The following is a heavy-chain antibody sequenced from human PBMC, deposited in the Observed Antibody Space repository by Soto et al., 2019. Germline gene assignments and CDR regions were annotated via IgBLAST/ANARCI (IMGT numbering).Heavy chain of an antibody. D-gene: IGHD1-1*01. J-gene: IGHJ4*02. CDR3: ARDHNWAFDY. CDR1: GFTFSSYS. CDR2: ISGSDT. V-gene: IGHV3-48*02. Sequence: PGGSLRLSCAASGFTFSSYSMNWVRRAPGKGLEWLSYISGSDTYYADSVKGRFTISRDNGKNSLYLQMNSLRDEDTAVYYCARDHNWAFDYWGQGTLVTVSS.